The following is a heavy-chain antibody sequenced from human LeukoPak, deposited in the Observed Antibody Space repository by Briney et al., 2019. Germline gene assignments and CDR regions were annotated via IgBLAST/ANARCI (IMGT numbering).Heavy chain of an antibody. J-gene: IGHJ4*02. CDR2: IKQDGSEK. Sequence: GGSLRLSCAASGFTFSSYWMSWVRQAPGKGLEWVANIKQDGSEKYYVDSVKGRFTISRDNAKNSLYLQMNSLRAEDTAVYYCARCSGSYVYYLDYWGQGTLVTVSS. CDR3: ARCSGSYVYYLDY. CDR1: GFTFSSYW. D-gene: IGHD1-26*01. V-gene: IGHV3-7*03.